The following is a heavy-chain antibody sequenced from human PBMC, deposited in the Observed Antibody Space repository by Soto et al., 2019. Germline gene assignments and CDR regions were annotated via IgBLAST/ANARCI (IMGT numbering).Heavy chain of an antibody. J-gene: IGHJ6*02. CDR3: ARTFDYYGMDV. Sequence: SETLSLTCAVSGYSIASGYYLALIRQSPGKGLEWIGSIYHAGSVYYNPSLNSRVAVSLDTSKNHFSLKLTSVTAAGTAVYYCARTFDYYGMDVWGQGTTVTVSS. CDR2: IYHAGSV. V-gene: IGHV4-38-2*01. CDR1: GYSIASGYY.